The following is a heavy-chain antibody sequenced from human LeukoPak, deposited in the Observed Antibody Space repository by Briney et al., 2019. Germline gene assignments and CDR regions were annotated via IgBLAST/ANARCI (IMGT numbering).Heavy chain of an antibody. J-gene: IGHJ4*02. CDR2: ISGSSSTI. D-gene: IGHD6-13*01. CDR1: GFTFSSYS. Sequence: GGSLRLSCAASGFTFSSYSMNWVRQAPGKGLEWVSYISGSSSTIYYADSVKGRFTISRDNAKNSLYLQMNSLRAEDTAVHYCARDSSSWYYGMDDYWGQGTLVTVSS. V-gene: IGHV3-48*01. CDR3: ARDSSSWYYGMDDY.